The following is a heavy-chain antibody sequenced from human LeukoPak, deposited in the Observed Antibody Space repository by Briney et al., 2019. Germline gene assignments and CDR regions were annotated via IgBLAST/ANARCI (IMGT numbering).Heavy chain of an antibody. CDR2: ISSSSSTI. J-gene: IGHJ6*03. CDR3: AKEGEEWLRPGYYYYMDV. V-gene: IGHV3-48*01. CDR1: GFTFSSYS. D-gene: IGHD5-12*01. Sequence: GGSLRLSCAASGFTFSSYSMNWVRQAPGKGLEWVSYISSSSSTIYYADSVKGRFTISRDNSKNTLYLQMNSLRAEDTAVYYCAKEGEEWLRPGYYYYMDVWGKGTTVTVSS.